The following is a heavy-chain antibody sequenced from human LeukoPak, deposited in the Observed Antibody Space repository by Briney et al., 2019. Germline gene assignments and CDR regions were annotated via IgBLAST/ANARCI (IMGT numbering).Heavy chain of an antibody. CDR1: GGSFSGYF. CDR3: ARVGSGSYFNYYYYYMDV. D-gene: IGHD1-26*01. CDR2: INHRGST. J-gene: IGHJ6*03. Sequence: SETLSLTCAVYGGSFSGYFWSWIRQPPGKGLEWTGEINHRGSTNYNPSLRSRVTILVDTSKNQFSLKLSSVTAADTAVYYCARVGSGSYFNYYYYYMDVWGKGTTVTISS. V-gene: IGHV4-34*01.